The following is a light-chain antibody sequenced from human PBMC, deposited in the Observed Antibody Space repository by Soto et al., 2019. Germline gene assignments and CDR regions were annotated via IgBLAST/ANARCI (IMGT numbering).Light chain of an antibody. Sequence: QSVLTQPPSASGTPGQRVTISCSGSSSNIGTNFVYWYQQLPGTAPKLLIYRNNQRPSGVPDRFSGSKSGTSASLAISGLRSEDEADYYCAAWDDSLRGYVFGTGTQLTVL. CDR1: SSNIGTNF. J-gene: IGLJ1*01. CDR3: AAWDDSLRGYV. CDR2: RNN. V-gene: IGLV1-47*01.